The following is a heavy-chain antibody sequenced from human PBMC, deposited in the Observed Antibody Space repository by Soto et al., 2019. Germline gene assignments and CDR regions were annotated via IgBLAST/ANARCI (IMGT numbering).Heavy chain of an antibody. CDR3: ARGRYGDY. CDR2: ISAHNGNT. V-gene: IGHV1-18*01. Sequence: QAHLVQSGAEVKKPGASVKVSCKGSGYAFTTYGITWVRQAPGQGLEWMGWISAHNGNTNYAQQLQGRVTVTRDTPTSTAYIALRSLRANDTAVYYCARGRYGDYWGQGALVTGSS. CDR1: GYAFTTYG. J-gene: IGHJ4*02. D-gene: IGHD1-1*01.